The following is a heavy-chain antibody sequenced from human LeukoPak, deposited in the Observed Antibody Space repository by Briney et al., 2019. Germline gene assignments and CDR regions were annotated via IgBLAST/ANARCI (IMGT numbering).Heavy chain of an antibody. D-gene: IGHD3-3*01. V-gene: IGHV3-66*01. CDR2: IYSDGGT. Sequence: PGRSLRLSCAASGFTVSRNYMSWVRQAPGKGLEWVSVIYSDGGTNYADSVKGRFTISRDNAKNTLYLQMNSLRAEDTAVYYCARVGVGAYYFDYWGQGTLVTVSS. CDR1: GFTVSRNY. J-gene: IGHJ4*02. CDR3: ARVGVGAYYFDY.